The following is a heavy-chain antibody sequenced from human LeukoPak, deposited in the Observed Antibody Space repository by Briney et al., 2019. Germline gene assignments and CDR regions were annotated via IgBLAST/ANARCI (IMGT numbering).Heavy chain of an antibody. CDR3: ARSWGVVSFDS. D-gene: IGHD3-3*01. CDR1: GFNFSDYY. Sequence: GGSLRLSCAASGFNFSDYYMSWSRQAPGKGLEWLSNISGRGSAQYYADSVKGRFTISRDNVENSVSLQMNSVRGEDTAVYYCARSWGVVSFDSWGQGTLLTVST. CDR2: ISGRGSAQ. V-gene: IGHV3-11*04. J-gene: IGHJ4*02.